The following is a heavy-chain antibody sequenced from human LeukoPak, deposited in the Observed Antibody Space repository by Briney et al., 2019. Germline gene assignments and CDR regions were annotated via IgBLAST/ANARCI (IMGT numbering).Heavy chain of an antibody. CDR3: ATITMTTSGWYFDL. D-gene: IGHD3-22*01. Sequence: ASVKLSCKASGYTFTSYYMHWLRQAPGQGLEWMGIVHPSGGSTSYAQKFQGRVTMTRDTATSTVYMELSSLRSEDTALYYCATITMTTSGWYFDLWGRGSLVTVSS. CDR1: GYTFTSYY. J-gene: IGHJ2*01. CDR2: VHPSGGST. V-gene: IGHV1-46*01.